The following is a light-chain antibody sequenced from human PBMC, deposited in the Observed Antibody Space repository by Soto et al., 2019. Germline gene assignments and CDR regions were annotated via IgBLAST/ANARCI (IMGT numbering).Light chain of an antibody. CDR1: SSDVGSYNY. V-gene: IGLV2-14*01. CDR2: DVS. CDR3: SSYTSSSTVV. J-gene: IGLJ2*01. Sequence: QSALTQPASVSGSPGQSITISCTGTSSDVGSYNYVSWYQQHPGKAPKLLISDVSNWPSGVSSRFSGSKSGNTASLTISGLQAEDEADYYCSSYTSSSTVVFGSGTKVTVL.